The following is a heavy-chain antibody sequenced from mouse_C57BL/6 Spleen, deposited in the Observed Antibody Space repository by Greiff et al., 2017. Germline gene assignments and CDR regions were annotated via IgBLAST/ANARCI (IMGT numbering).Heavy chain of an antibody. CDR2: ISYDGSN. J-gene: IGHJ2*01. CDR3: ARGWGEPDY. CDR1: GYSITSGYY. D-gene: IGHD2-3*01. V-gene: IGHV3-6*01. Sequence: EVQVVESGPGLVKPSQSLSLTCSVTGYSITSGYYWNWIRQFPGNKLEWMGYISYDGSNNYNPSLKNRISITRDTSKNQFFLKLNSVTTEDTATYYCARGWGEPDYWGQGTTLTVSS.